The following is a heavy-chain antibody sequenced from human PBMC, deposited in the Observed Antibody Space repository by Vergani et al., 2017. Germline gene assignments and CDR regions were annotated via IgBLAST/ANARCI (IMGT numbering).Heavy chain of an antibody. D-gene: IGHD1-26*01. CDR2: ISGSGGST. J-gene: IGHJ4*02. Sequence: EVQLLESGGGLVQPGGSLRLSCAASGFTFSSYAMSWVRQAPGKGLEWVSAISGSGGSTYYADSVKGRFTISRDNSKNTLYLQMNSLRAEDTAVYYCAKDPFRGWELLGVYYFDYWGQGTLVTVSS. CDR1: GFTFSSYA. V-gene: IGHV3-23*01. CDR3: AKDPFRGWELLGVYYFDY.